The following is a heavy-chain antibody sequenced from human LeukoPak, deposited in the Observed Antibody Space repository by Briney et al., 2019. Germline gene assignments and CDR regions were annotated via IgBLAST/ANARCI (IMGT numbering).Heavy chain of an antibody. CDR3: AGDAGWTFGI. J-gene: IGHJ3*02. V-gene: IGHV3-7*01. CDR2: IKQDGSEK. CDR1: GFTFSSLW. Sequence: GGSLRLSRAGSGFTFSSLWTSWFRQAPGKGLEWVAIIKQDGSEKYYVDSVKGRFTVSRDNAKKEVYLQMNNLRVDDTAVYYCAGDAGWTFGIWGQGTKVVVSS. D-gene: IGHD1-14*01.